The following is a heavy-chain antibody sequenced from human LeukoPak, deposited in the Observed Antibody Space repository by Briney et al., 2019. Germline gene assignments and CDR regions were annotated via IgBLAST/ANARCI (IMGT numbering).Heavy chain of an antibody. J-gene: IGHJ6*03. Sequence: PSETLSLTCTVSGGSISSSSYYWGWIRQPPGKGLEWIGSIYYSGSTYYNPSLKSRVTISVDTSKNQFSLKLSSVTAADTAVYYCAKIYCSSTSCYMEDYYYYYMDVWGKGTTVTVSS. D-gene: IGHD2-2*02. CDR1: GGSISSSSYY. CDR3: AKIYCSSTSCYMEDYYYYYMDV. CDR2: IYYSGST. V-gene: IGHV4-39*01.